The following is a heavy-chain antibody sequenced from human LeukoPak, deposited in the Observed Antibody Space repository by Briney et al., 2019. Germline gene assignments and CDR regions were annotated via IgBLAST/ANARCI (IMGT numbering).Heavy chain of an antibody. V-gene: IGHV4-39*01. CDR2: IYYSGNS. CDR3: ARNPWEQDY. D-gene: IGHD1-26*01. J-gene: IGHJ4*02. Sequence: SETLSLTCTVSGGSISSSSYYWGWIRQPPGKGQEWIGSIYYSGNSYYNPSLTSRVTISVDTSKNQVSLKVSSVTAADTAVYYCARNPWEQDYWGQGTLVTVSS. CDR1: GGSISSSSYY.